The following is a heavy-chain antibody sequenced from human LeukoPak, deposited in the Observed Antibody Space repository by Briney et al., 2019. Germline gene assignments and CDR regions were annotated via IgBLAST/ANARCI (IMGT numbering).Heavy chain of an antibody. CDR2: IKQDGSEK. J-gene: IGHJ6*02. V-gene: IGHV3-7*01. D-gene: IGHD6-19*01. CDR3: ARDGSSGWYYYYYGMDV. Sequence: GGSLRLSCAASGFTFSSYWMSWVRQAPGKGLEWVSNIKQDGSEKYYVDSAKGRFTISRDNAKNSLYLQMNSLRAEDTAVYYCARDGSSGWYYYYYGMDVWGQGTTVTVSS. CDR1: GFTFSSYW.